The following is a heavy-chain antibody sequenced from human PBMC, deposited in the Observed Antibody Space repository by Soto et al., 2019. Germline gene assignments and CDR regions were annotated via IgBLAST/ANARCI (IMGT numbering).Heavy chain of an antibody. CDR1: GITVTNCF. CDR3: ARDELGGAYDFWH. CDR2: ISSAGGT. J-gene: IGHJ4*02. Sequence: EVQLVESGGGLVQPGGSLRLSCAASGITVTNCFMTWVRQAPGKGLEWVSVISSAGGTYYADSVKGRFTISRDNYRNTLYLQMNTLRAEDTAVYYFARDELGGAYDFWHGGQGTPVTVSS. V-gene: IGHV3-66*01. D-gene: IGHD3-3*01.